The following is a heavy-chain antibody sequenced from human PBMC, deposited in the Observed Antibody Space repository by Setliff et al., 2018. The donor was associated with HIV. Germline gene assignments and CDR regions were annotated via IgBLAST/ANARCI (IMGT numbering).Heavy chain of an antibody. CDR2: IYTSGST. V-gene: IGHV4-61*09. CDR3: ARGGREYGVNYYYYYMDV. CDR1: GGSISNGYYY. Sequence: PSETLSLTCTVSGGSISNGYYYWSWIRQPAGKGLEWIGHIYTSGSTKYNPSLKSRVTISVDTSKNQFSLKLSSVTAADTAVYYCARGGREYGVNYYYYYMDVWGKGTTGTVSS. J-gene: IGHJ6*03. D-gene: IGHD3-10*01.